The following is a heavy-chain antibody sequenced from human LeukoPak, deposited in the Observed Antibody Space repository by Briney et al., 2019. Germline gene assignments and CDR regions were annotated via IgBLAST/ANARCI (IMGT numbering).Heavy chain of an antibody. V-gene: IGHV4-59*08. Sequence: NPSETLSLTCTVSGGSISSYYWSWIRQPPGKGLEWIGYIYYSGSTNYNPSLKSRVTISVDTSKNQFSLKLSSVTAADTAVYYCASPQGGGTVAPRAFDIWGQGTMVTVSS. CDR1: GGSISSYY. CDR2: IYYSGST. D-gene: IGHD4-23*01. J-gene: IGHJ3*02. CDR3: ASPQGGGTVAPRAFDI.